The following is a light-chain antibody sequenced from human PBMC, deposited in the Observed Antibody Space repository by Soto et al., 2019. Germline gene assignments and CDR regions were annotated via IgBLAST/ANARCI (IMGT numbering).Light chain of an antibody. CDR3: SSSTSSDTLL. Sequence: QSALTQPASVSGSPGQSITICCTGTSSDVGGYNYVSWYQQHPGKAPKLMIYEVSNRPSGVSNRFSGSKSGNTASLTISGLQAEDEADYYCSSSTSSDTLLFGGGTKVTVL. J-gene: IGLJ2*01. CDR1: SSDVGGYNY. CDR2: EVS. V-gene: IGLV2-14*01.